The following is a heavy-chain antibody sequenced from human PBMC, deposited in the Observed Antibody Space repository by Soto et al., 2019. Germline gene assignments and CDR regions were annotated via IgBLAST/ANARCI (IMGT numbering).Heavy chain of an antibody. CDR1: GFTLSDHY. J-gene: IGHJ6*02. V-gene: IGHV3-72*01. CDR2: IRNKPNGYTT. CDR3: ARERRIGPSYYGMDV. Sequence: GGSLRLSCAASGFTLSDHYIDWVRQAPGEGLEWVGRIRNKPNGYTTDYAASVKGRFTISTDDSKNSLYLQMNSLKTEDTAVYYCARERRIGPSYYGMDVWGQGTTVTVSS. D-gene: IGHD2-15*01.